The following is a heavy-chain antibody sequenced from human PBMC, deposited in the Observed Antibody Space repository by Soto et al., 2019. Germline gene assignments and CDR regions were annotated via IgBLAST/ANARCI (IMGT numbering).Heavy chain of an antibody. Sequence: SETLSLTCTVPGGSINSDYYHWTWIRQSPGKGLEWIGYIHHSGAILYNPSFKSRLAISVDTSKNQFSLHLSSVTDTDTAVYFCAREDDGGDSLDVWGQGTTVTVSS. CDR1: GGSINSDYYH. D-gene: IGHD2-21*02. CDR2: IHHSGAI. CDR3: AREDDGGDSLDV. V-gene: IGHV4-30-4*08. J-gene: IGHJ6*02.